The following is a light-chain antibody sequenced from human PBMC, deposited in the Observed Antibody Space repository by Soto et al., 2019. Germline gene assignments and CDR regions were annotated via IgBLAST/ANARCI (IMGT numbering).Light chain of an antibody. J-gene: IGKJ1*01. CDR1: QSICTK. V-gene: IGKV3-15*01. CDR2: GAS. CDR3: QQHSSCRWT. Sequence: IVLTQSPATLFVSPGDRANLSCRASQSICTKLAWYQPTPGQAPRLLIYGASNRATGVPARISGSVSGTEFTLTIASLKSEDFAVYYGQQHSSCRWTLGQGTRVDIK.